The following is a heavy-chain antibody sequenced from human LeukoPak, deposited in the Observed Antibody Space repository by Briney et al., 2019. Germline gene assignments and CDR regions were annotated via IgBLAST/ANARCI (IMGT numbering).Heavy chain of an antibody. Sequence: SVKVSCKASGGTFSSYAISWVRQAPGQGLEWMGGIIPIFGTANYAQKFQGRVTITTDESTSTAYMELSSLRSEDMAVYYCARGVVVPAAMGADYWGQGTLVTVSS. CDR2: IIPIFGTA. V-gene: IGHV1-69*05. CDR1: GGTFSSYA. J-gene: IGHJ4*02. D-gene: IGHD2-2*01. CDR3: ARGVVVPAAMGADY.